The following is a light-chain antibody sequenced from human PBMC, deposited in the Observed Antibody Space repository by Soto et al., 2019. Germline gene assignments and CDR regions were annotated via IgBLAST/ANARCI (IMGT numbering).Light chain of an antibody. CDR2: GNT. CDR3: QSFDTSLRVVV. Sequence: QSVLTQTPSVSGAPGQRVTISCTGSSSDIGAGYDVHWYQQLPGTAPRLLIYGNTNRPSGVPDRFSGSRSGTSASLAITGLQAEDEGDYYCQSFDTSLRVVVFGGGTKVTVL. V-gene: IGLV1-40*01. J-gene: IGLJ2*01. CDR1: SSDIGAGYD.